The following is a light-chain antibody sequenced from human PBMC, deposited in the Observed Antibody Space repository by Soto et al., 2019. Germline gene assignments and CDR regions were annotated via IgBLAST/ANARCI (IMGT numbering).Light chain of an antibody. CDR2: EVS. J-gene: IGLJ2*01. CDR1: SSDVGGYNY. CDR3: RSFAGNSNLV. Sequence: QSALTQPPSASGSPGQSVTISCTGTSSDVGGYNYVSWYQQHPGKAPKLMISEVSKRPSGVPDRFSGSKSGNTASLTVSGLQAVDEADYYCRSFAGNSNLVFGGGTNLTVL. V-gene: IGLV2-8*01.